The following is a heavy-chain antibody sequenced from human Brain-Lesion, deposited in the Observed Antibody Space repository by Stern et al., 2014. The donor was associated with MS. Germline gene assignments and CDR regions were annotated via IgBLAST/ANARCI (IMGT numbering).Heavy chain of an antibody. CDR3: ARDQRGITIFGVVTDYYYLGMDV. D-gene: IGHD3-3*01. Sequence: QVQLVESGAEVKKPGASVKVSCKTSGYIFTGYYIHWVRQAPGQGLEWMAWINPNNGGTKYAQKFQGRATMSRDTPISTASVDLSSLPSDDTAVYYCARDQRGITIFGVVTDYYYLGMDVWGQGTTVTVSS. CDR1: GYIFTGYY. J-gene: IGHJ6*02. CDR2: INPNNGGT. V-gene: IGHV1-2*02.